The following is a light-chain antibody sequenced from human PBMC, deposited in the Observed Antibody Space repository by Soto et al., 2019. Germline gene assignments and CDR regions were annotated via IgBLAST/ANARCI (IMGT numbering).Light chain of an antibody. Sequence: QSVLTQPPSVSAAPGQKVTISCSGSSFNIGNNYVSWFQQLPGTAPKLLIYDSNKRPSGIPDLFSGSKSGTSATLDITGLQTGDEADYYCATWDSSLPGEVFGGGTKLTVL. CDR1: SFNIGNNY. CDR3: ATWDSSLPGEV. V-gene: IGLV1-51*01. J-gene: IGLJ2*01. CDR2: DSN.